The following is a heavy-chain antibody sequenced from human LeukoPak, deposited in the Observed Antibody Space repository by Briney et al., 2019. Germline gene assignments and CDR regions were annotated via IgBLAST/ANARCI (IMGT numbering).Heavy chain of an antibody. CDR3: AKGEAMDGIFDY. CDR2: ISWNSGSI. Sequence: GGSLRLSCAASGFTFDDYAMHWVRQAPGKGLEWVSGISWNSGSIGYADSVKGRFTISRDNAKNSLYLQMNSLRAEDTALYYCAKGEAMDGIFDYWGQGTLVTVSS. J-gene: IGHJ4*02. D-gene: IGHD5-18*01. CDR1: GFTFDDYA. V-gene: IGHV3-9*01.